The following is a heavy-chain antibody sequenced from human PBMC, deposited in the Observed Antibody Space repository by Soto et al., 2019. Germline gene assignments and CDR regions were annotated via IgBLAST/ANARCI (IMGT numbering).Heavy chain of an antibody. V-gene: IGHV3-15*01. Sequence: GGSLRLSCAASGFTFSNAWMSWVRQAPGKGLEWVGRIKSKTDGGTTDYAAPVKGRFTISRDDSKNTLYLQMNSLKTEDTAVYYCTTDEYGSGSRNVWGKGTTVTVSS. CDR2: IKSKTDGGTT. J-gene: IGHJ6*04. CDR3: TTDEYGSGSRNV. D-gene: IGHD3-10*01. CDR1: GFTFSNAW.